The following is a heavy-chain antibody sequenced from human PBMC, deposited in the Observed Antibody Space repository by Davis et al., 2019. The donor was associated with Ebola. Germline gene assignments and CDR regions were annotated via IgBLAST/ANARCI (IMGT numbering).Heavy chain of an antibody. CDR2: ISAYNGNT. J-gene: IGHJ3*02. V-gene: IGHV1-18*01. CDR1: GYTFTSYG. D-gene: IGHD3-16*01. CDR3: ARGVDNYDYIWGRRSAFDI. Sequence: ASVKVSCKASGYTFTSYGISWVRQAPGQGLEWMGWISAYNGNTTYAQKLQGRVTMTTDTSTSTAYMELRSLRSDDTAVYYCARGVDNYDYIWGRRSAFDIWGQGTMVTVSS.